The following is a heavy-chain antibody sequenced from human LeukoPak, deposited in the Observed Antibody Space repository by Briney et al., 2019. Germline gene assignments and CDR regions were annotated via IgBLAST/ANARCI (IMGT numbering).Heavy chain of an antibody. CDR3: ARKGRLNAFDI. CDR1: GFTFSSYG. J-gene: IGHJ3*02. CDR2: IWYDGSNK. V-gene: IGHV3-33*01. Sequence: PGGSLRLSCAASGFTFSSYGMHWVRQAPGKGLEWVAVIWYDGSNKYYADSVKGRFTISRDNSKNTLYLQINSLRAEDTAVYYCARKGRLNAFDIWGQGTMVTVSS.